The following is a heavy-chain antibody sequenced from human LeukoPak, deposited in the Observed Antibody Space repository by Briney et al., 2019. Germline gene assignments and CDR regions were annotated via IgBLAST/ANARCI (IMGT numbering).Heavy chain of an antibody. CDR3: ARAQAQAYGSGSYYIPVISGSDY. CDR1: GYTFTGYY. V-gene: IGHV1-2*02. J-gene: IGHJ4*02. D-gene: IGHD3-10*01. Sequence: GASVKVSCKASGYTFTGYYMHWVRQAPGQGLEWMGWINPNSGGTNYAQKFQGRVTMTRDTSISTAYMELSRLRSEDTAVYYCARAQAQAYGSGSYYIPVISGSDYWGQGTLVTVSS. CDR2: INPNSGGT.